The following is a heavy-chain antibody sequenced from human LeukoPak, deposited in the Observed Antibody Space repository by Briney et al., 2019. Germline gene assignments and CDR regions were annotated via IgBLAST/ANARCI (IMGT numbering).Heavy chain of an antibody. CDR3: AREGMVRGVIDY. J-gene: IGHJ4*02. Sequence: GGSLRLSCAASGFTFSSYSMNWVRQAPGKGLEWVSSISSSSSYIYYADSVKGRFTISRDNAKNSPYLQMNSLRAEDTAVYYCAREGMVRGVIDYWGQGTLVTVSS. D-gene: IGHD3-10*01. CDR1: GFTFSSYS. V-gene: IGHV3-21*01. CDR2: ISSSSSYI.